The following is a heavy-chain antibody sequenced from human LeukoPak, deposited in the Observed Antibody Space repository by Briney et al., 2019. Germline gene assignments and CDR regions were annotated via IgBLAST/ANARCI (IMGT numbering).Heavy chain of an antibody. D-gene: IGHD6-13*01. Sequence: GGSLRLSCAASGFTFSSYAMHWVRQAPGKGLEWVTVISLDGSNKYYADSVKGRFTISRDNSKNTLYQQMNSLRAEDTALYYCARGDKQLVFNRNKGGFDPWGQGTLVTVSS. CDR1: GFTFSSYA. V-gene: IGHV3-30*04. CDR3: ARGDKQLVFNRNKGGFDP. CDR2: ISLDGSNK. J-gene: IGHJ5*02.